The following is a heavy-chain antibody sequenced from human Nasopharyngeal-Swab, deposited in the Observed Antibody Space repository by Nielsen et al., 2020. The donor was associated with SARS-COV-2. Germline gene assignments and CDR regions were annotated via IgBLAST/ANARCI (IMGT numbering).Heavy chain of an antibody. J-gene: IGHJ6*03. Sequence: GESLKISCAASGFTFSSYAMSWGRQAPGKGPEWVAGISSSGGRTYYADTVEGRFTISRDRSKNTLYLQMNSLRAEDTAIYYCAKGRGYYYYMDFWGKGTTVTVSS. CDR1: GFTFSSYA. CDR3: AKGRGYYYYMDF. D-gene: IGHD3-10*01. V-gene: IGHV3-23*01. CDR2: ISSSGGRT.